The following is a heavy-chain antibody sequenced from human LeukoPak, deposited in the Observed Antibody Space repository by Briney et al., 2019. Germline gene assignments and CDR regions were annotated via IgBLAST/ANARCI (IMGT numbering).Heavy chain of an antibody. V-gene: IGHV3-73*01. CDR2: IRSKVNSYAT. CDR1: GFTFSGSA. J-gene: IGHJ6*02. D-gene: IGHD5-24*01. CDR3: TRGGHNNYYYGMDV. Sequence: GGSLRLSCAASGFTFSGSAMHWVRQASGKGLEWVGRIRSKVNSYATAHAASVKGRFTISRDDSKNTAYLQMNSLKTEDTAVYYCTRGGHNNYYYGMDVWGQGTTVTVS.